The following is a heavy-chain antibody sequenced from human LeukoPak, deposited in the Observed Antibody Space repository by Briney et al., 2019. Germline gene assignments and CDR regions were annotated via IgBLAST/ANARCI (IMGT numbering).Heavy chain of an antibody. V-gene: IGHV3-11*01. CDR2: MSSSDSTI. Sequence: GGSLRLSCATSGFTFSDYYMSWIRRAPGKGLEWVSYMSSSDSTIYYADSVKGRFTISRDNAKTSLHLQMNSLRAEDTAVYYCAKDRKDYGDYYDAFDIWGQGTMVTVSS. D-gene: IGHD4-17*01. J-gene: IGHJ3*02. CDR1: GFTFSDYY. CDR3: AKDRKDYGDYYDAFDI.